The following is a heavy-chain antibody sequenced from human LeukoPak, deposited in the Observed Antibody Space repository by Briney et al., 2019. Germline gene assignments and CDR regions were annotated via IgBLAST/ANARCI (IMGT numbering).Heavy chain of an antibody. CDR1: GVSFSGYY. CDR3: ARSSLGGYYGSGSYDY. V-gene: IGHV4-34*01. Sequence: SETLSLTCAVYGVSFSGYYWSWIRQPPGKGLEWIGDINHSGSTNYNPYLKTRFTISVDTSKNQFSLKLSSVTAADTAVYYCARSSLGGYYGSGSYDYWGQGTLVTVSS. CDR2: INHSGST. D-gene: IGHD3-10*01. J-gene: IGHJ4*02.